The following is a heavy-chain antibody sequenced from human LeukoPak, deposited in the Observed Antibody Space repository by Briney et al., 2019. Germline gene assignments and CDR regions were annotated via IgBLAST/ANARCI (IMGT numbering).Heavy chain of an antibody. J-gene: IGHJ4*02. V-gene: IGHV5-10-1*01. CDR1: GYSFTNYG. D-gene: IGHD3-22*01. Sequence: GESLKISCKGSGYSFTNYGISWVRQMPGKGLEWMGRIDPSDSYSNYGPSFQGHVTISADRSISTAYLQWRSLKASDAAMDYCARQLDYYDKRDYWGQGTLVTVAS. CDR2: IDPSDSYS. CDR3: ARQLDYYDKRDY.